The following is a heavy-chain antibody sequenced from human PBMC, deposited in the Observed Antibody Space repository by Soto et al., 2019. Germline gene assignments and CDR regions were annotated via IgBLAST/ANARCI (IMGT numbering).Heavy chain of an antibody. CDR3: ARESNIRFLEWAQYYYYYMDV. Sequence: GGSLRLSCAASGFTVSSNYMSWVRQAPGKGLEWVSVIYSGGSTYYADSVKGRFTISRDNSKNTPYLQMNSLRAEDTAVYYCARESNIRFLEWAQYYYYYMDVWGKGTTVTVSS. V-gene: IGHV3-66*01. D-gene: IGHD3-3*01. J-gene: IGHJ6*03. CDR1: GFTVSSNY. CDR2: IYSGGST.